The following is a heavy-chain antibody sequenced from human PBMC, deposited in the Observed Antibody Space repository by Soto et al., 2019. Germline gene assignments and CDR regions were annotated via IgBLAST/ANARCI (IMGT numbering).Heavy chain of an antibody. D-gene: IGHD3-3*01. J-gene: IGHJ6*03. V-gene: IGHV4-59*01. CDR2: IYYSGST. CDR3: ARGPDYDFWSGYYYYYYYYMDV. CDR1: GGSISSYY. Sequence: QVQLQESGPGLVKPSETLSLTCTVSGGSISSYYWSWIRQPPGKGLEWIGYIYYSGSTNYNPSLKSRVTISVDTSKNQFSLKLSSVTAADTAVYYCARGPDYDFWSGYYYYYYYYMDVWGKGTTVTVSS.